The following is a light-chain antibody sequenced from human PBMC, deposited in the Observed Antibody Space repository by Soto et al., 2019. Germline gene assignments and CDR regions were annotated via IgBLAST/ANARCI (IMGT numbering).Light chain of an antibody. CDR3: GTWDSSLSVYV. Sequence: QSVLTQPPSVSAAPGQMVTISCSGSSSSIGSNYVSWYQQVPGTAPKLLIYENNKRPSGIPDRFSGSKSGTSATLGIAGLQTGDEADYYCGTWDSSLSVYVFGSGTTVTVL. V-gene: IGLV1-51*01. J-gene: IGLJ1*01. CDR1: SSSIGSNY. CDR2: ENN.